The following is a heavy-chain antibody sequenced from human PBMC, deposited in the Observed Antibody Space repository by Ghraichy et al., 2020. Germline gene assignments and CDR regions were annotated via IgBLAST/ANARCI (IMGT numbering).Heavy chain of an antibody. CDR3: ARRGPYDILTGYYNDAFDM. Sequence: SQTLSLTCTVSGGSISRYYWSWIRQPPGKGLEWIGYIYYSGSTTYNPSLQSRVTISVDPSKNQFSLKLSSVTAADTAVYYCARRGPYDILTGYYNDAFDMWGQGTMVTVSS. D-gene: IGHD3-9*01. CDR1: GGSISRYY. J-gene: IGHJ3*02. V-gene: IGHV4-59*01. CDR2: IYYSGST.